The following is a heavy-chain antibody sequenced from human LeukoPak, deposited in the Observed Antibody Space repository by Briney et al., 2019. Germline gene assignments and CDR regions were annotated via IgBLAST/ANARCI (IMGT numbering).Heavy chain of an antibody. CDR3: ARAEYYGDYGNWFDP. D-gene: IGHD4-17*01. V-gene: IGHV4-61*01. Sequence: SETLSLTCTVSGGSISSTNYYWSWIRQPPGKGLEWIGYIYYSGSTNYNPSLKSRVTISVDTSKNQFSLKLNSVTAADTAVYYCARAEYYGDYGNWFDPWGQGTLVTVSS. J-gene: IGHJ5*02. CDR2: IYYSGST. CDR1: GGSISSTNYY.